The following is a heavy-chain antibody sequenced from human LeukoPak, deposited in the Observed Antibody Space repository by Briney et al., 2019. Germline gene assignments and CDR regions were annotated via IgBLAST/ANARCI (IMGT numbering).Heavy chain of an antibody. CDR1: GNSY. D-gene: IGHD5-12*01. CDR3: ASGGYDWDAYDY. V-gene: IGHV1-46*01. Sequence: GASVKVSCKASGNSYIHWVRQAPGQGLEWMGMINSSGGGTSYAQKFQGRVTMTRDTSTSIVYMELSSLRSEDTAVYFCASGGYDWDAYDYWGQGTPVTVSS. J-gene: IGHJ4*02. CDR2: INSSGGGT.